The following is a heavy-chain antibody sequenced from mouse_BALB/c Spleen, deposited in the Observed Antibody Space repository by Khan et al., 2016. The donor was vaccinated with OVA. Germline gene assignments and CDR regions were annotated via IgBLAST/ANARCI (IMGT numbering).Heavy chain of an antibody. CDR2: IYPGSGNT. D-gene: IGHD1-1*01. J-gene: IGHJ4*01. Sequence: QVQLQQSGAELARPGASVKLSCKASGYTFTDHYINWVKQRTGQGLEWIGEIYPGSGNTFYNEKFKGKATLTADKSSRTAYMQLSSLTSEDSAVYYCVRNRDYYGSSWEDYWGQGTSVTVSS. V-gene: IGHV1-77*01. CDR3: VRNRDYYGSSWEDY. CDR1: GYTFTDHY.